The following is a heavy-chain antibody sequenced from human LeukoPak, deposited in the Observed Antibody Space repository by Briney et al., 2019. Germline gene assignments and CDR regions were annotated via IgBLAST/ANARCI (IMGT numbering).Heavy chain of an antibody. CDR3: ARDSNTWIHPSGDYYYMDV. Sequence: MAGGSLRLSCAASGLTFSSYSMNWVRQAPGKGLEWVSSISSSSSYIYYADSVKGRFTISRDNAKNSLYLQMNSLRAEDTAVYYCARDSNTWIHPSGDYYYMDVWGKGTTVTVSS. J-gene: IGHJ6*03. CDR2: ISSSSSYI. V-gene: IGHV3-21*01. CDR1: GLTFSSYS. D-gene: IGHD5-18*01.